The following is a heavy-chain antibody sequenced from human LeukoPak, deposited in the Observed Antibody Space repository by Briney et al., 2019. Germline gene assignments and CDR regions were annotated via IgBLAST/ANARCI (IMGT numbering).Heavy chain of an antibody. CDR3: ARDRQWMVFDY. Sequence: GGSLRLSCAASGFTFSTYGMHWVRQAPGKGLEWVAVIWYDGTNKYYADSVKGRFTISRDNSKNTLYLQMNSLGAEDTAVYYCARDRQWMVFDYWGQGTLVTVSS. CDR2: IWYDGTNK. CDR1: GFTFSTYG. V-gene: IGHV3-33*08. D-gene: IGHD6-19*01. J-gene: IGHJ4*02.